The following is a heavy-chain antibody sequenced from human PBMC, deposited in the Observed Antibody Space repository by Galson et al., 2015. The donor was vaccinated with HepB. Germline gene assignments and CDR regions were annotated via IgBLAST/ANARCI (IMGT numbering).Heavy chain of an antibody. CDR3: ARDALDTSGFYSGHFDS. D-gene: IGHD3-22*01. CDR2: ISGNSHTI. V-gene: IGHV3-48*04. Sequence: SLRLSCAASGPNIRSFSMNWVRQPPGKGLEWISYISGNSHTIYYADSVRGRFSISRDNSRESLYLQMNSLRVEDTAVYYCARDALDTSGFYSGHFDSWGPGTLVSVSS. J-gene: IGHJ4*02. CDR1: GPNIRSFS.